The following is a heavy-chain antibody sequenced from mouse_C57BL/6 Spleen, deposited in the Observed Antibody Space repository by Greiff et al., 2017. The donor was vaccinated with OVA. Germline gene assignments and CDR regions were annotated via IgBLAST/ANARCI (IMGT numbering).Heavy chain of an antibody. CDR2: IDPSDSET. CDR1: GYTFTSYW. CDR3: ARGYYGSSFDY. V-gene: IGHV1-52*01. Sequence: VQLQQPGAELVRPGSSVKLSCKASGYTFTSYWMHWVKQRPIQGLEWIGNIDPSDSETHYNQKFKDKATLTVDKSSSTAYMHLSSLTSEDSAVYYCARGYYGSSFDYWGQGTTLTVSS. D-gene: IGHD1-1*01. J-gene: IGHJ2*01.